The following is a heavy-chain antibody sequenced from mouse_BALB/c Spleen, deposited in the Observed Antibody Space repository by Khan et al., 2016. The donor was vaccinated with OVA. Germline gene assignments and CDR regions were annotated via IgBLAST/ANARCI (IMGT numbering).Heavy chain of an antibody. V-gene: IGHV3-2*02. Sequence: EVQLQESGPGLVTPSQSLSLTCTVTGYSISSYYAWNWIRQFPGNKLEWMGYISSSGSTNYNPALKSRISITQDTSKIHFFMKLNYVNTEDTATYYCARDGYRYNYAMDYWGQGTSVTVSS. CDR1: GYSISSYYA. J-gene: IGHJ4*01. D-gene: IGHD2-3*01. CDR2: ISSSGST. CDR3: ARDGYRYNYAMDY.